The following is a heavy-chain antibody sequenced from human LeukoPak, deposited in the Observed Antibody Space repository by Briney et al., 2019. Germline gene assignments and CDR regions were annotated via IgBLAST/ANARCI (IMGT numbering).Heavy chain of an antibody. CDR2: IYRTGST. J-gene: IGHJ4*02. V-gene: IGHV4-38-2*02. D-gene: IGHD3-10*01. CDR1: SYSISSDYY. CDR3: ARDLSITMIRGVTFDY. Sequence: SETLSLTCTVSSYSISSDYYWGWIRQPPGKGLEWIGNIYRTGSTYYNPSLTSRVTISIDTSKNQFSLKLSSVTAADTAVYYCARDLSITMIRGVTFDYWGQGALVTVSS.